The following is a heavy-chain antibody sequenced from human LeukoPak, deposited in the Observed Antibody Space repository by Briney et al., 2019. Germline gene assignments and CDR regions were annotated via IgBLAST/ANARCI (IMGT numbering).Heavy chain of an antibody. D-gene: IGHD1-26*01. V-gene: IGHV3-30*03. J-gene: IGHJ4*02. CDR3: ARSLKRELLRTYFDY. Sequence: QAGGSLRLSCAASGFTFSSYAMHWVRQAPGKGLEWVAVISYDGSNKYYADFVKGRFTISRDNSKNTLYLQMNSLRAEDTAVYYCARSLKRELLRTYFDYWGQGTLVTVSS. CDR1: GFTFSSYA. CDR2: ISYDGSNK.